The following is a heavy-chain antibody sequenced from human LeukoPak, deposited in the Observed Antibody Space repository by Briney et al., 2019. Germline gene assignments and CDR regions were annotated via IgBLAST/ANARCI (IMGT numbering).Heavy chain of an antibody. CDR1: GFTFNKAW. V-gene: IGHV3-15*01. CDR3: TTSGTPFEY. Sequence: PGGSLRLSCAASGFTFNKAWMSWVRLAPGKGPEWVGRIKNKGDGGTTDYAAPVKGRFTVSRDDSKSTLYLQMNSLKTEDTAVYYCTTSGTPFEYWGQGTLVTVSS. CDR2: IKNKGDGGTT. J-gene: IGHJ4*02. D-gene: IGHD3-10*01.